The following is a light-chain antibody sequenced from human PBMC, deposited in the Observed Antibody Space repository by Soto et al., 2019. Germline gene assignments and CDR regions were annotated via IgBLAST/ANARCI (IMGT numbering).Light chain of an antibody. CDR1: SSDFGGYNY. Sequence: QSALTQPPSASGSPGQSVTISCTGTSSDFGGYNYVSWYQQHPGKAPKLMTYDVSKRPSGVPDRFSGSKSGNTASLTISGLQAEDEADYYCCSYADNYSYVFGTGTKVTVL. V-gene: IGLV2-11*01. J-gene: IGLJ1*01. CDR2: DVS. CDR3: CSYADNYSYV.